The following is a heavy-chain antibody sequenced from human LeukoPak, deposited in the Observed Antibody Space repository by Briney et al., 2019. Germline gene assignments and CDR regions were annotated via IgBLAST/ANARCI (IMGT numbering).Heavy chain of an antibody. CDR1: GFTFSTYG. V-gene: IGHV3-33*01. Sequence: GRSLRLSCVASGFTFSTYGTHWVRQAPGKGLEWVAVIRSDGSSEYYAGSVKGRFIISRDNSKNTLYLQMNSLRVEDTAMYYCARYCSGGTCYVGLIWGQGTLVTVSS. CDR2: IRSDGSSE. J-gene: IGHJ4*02. D-gene: IGHD2-15*01. CDR3: ARYCSGGTCYVGLI.